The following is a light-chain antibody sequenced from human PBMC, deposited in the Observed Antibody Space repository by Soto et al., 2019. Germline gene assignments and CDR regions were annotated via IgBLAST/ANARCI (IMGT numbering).Light chain of an antibody. V-gene: IGLV2-14*01. CDR3: SSYTINSSLYV. CDR1: SSDVGGYRY. Sequence: QSALTQPASVSGSPGQSITISCTGTSSDVGGYRYVSWYQQHPGKAPNLIIYEVSNRPSGVSNRFSGSKSGNTASLTISGLQAEDEGDYYCSSYTINSSLYVFGTGTQLTVL. CDR2: EVS. J-gene: IGLJ1*01.